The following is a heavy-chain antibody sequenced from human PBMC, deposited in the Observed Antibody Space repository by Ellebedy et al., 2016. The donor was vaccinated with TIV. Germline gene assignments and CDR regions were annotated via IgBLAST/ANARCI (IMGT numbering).Heavy chain of an antibody. CDR1: GYTFTGYY. V-gene: IGHV1-2*02. Sequence: ASVKVSCXASGYTFTGYYMHWVRQAPGEGLEWMGWINPNSGGTNYAQKFQGRVTVTRDTSISTAYMELSRLRSDDTAVYYCVRAISDYGEDYWGQGTLVTVSS. CDR2: INPNSGGT. CDR3: VRAISDYGEDY. D-gene: IGHD4-17*01. J-gene: IGHJ4*02.